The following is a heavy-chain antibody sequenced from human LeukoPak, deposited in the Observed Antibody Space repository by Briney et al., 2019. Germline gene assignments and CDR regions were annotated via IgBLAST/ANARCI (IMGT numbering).Heavy chain of an antibody. Sequence: GGSLRLSCSASGFTFSSYAMHWVRQAPGKGREYGSTIRSNGGSTYYADSVKGRYTISRDNSKNTLYLQMSSLRAEDTAVYYCVKDRNYYDSSGYQYYFDYWGQGTLVTVSS. V-gene: IGHV3-64D*09. D-gene: IGHD3-22*01. CDR1: GFTFSSYA. J-gene: IGHJ4*02. CDR2: IRSNGGST. CDR3: VKDRNYYDSSGYQYYFDY.